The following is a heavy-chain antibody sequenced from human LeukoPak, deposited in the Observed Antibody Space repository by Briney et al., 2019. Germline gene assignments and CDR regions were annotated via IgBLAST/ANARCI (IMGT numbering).Heavy chain of an antibody. CDR3: AREGELNAFDI. CDR1: GGSISSYY. Sequence: SETLSLTCTVSGGSISSYYLSWIRQPPGKGLEWIGYIYYSGSTNYNPSLKSRVTISVDTSKNQFSLKLSSVTAADTAVYYCAREGELNAFDIWGQGTMVTVSS. V-gene: IGHV4-59*01. CDR2: IYYSGST. J-gene: IGHJ3*02. D-gene: IGHD1-26*01.